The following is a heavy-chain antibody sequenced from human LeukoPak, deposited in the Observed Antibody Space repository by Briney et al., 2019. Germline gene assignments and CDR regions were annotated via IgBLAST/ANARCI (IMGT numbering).Heavy chain of an antibody. CDR3: ARGGEDTAMVRYYYYYMDV. V-gene: IGHV1-2*02. D-gene: IGHD5-18*01. CDR1: GYTFTGYY. CDR2: INPNSGGT. J-gene: IGHJ6*03. Sequence: GASVKVSCKASGYTFTGYYMHWVRQAPGQGLEWMGWINPNSGGTNYAQKFQGRVTMTRDTSISTAYMELSRLRSDDTAVYYCARGGEDTAMVRYYYYYMDVWGKGTTVTVSS.